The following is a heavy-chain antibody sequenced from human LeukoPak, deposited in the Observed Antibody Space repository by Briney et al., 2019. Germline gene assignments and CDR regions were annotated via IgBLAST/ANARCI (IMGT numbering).Heavy chain of an antibody. Sequence: PGGSLRLSCAASGFTFSTNAMTWVRQAPGKGLEWVSTIRRSSGTTYYADSVKGRFAISRDNSKNTLYLQMNSLRAEDTAVYYCARDPQGDYGGNSDYFDYWGQGTLVTVSS. J-gene: IGHJ4*02. V-gene: IGHV3-23*01. CDR3: ARDPQGDYGGNSDYFDY. D-gene: IGHD4-23*01. CDR2: IRRSSGTT. CDR1: GFTFSTNA.